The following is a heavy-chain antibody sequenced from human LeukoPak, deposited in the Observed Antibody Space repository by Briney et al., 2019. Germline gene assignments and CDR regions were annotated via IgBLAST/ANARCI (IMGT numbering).Heavy chain of an antibody. D-gene: IGHD1-26*01. J-gene: IGHJ6*03. V-gene: IGHV4-4*02. Sequence: SETLSLTCAVSGGSISSSNWWSWVRQPPGKGLEWIGEIYHSGSTNYNPSLKSRVTISVDKSKNQFSLKLSSVTAADTAVYYCARRETQYYYYYYMDVWGKGTTVTVSS. CDR2: IYHSGST. CDR1: GGSISSSNW. CDR3: ARRETQYYYYYYMDV.